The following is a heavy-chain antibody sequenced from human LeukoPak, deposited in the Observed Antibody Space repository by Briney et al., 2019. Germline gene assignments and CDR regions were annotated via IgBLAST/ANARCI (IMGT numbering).Heavy chain of an antibody. J-gene: IGHJ4*02. CDR1: GYTFTGYY. Sequence: ASAKVSCKASGYTFTGYYMHWVRQAPGQGLEWMGWINPNSGGTNYAQKFQGRVTMTRDTSISTAYLELSRLRSDDTAVYHCARDAEAFRSTSYYDYWGQGTLVTVSS. CDR2: INPNSGGT. V-gene: IGHV1-2*02. CDR3: ARDAEAFRSTSYYDY.